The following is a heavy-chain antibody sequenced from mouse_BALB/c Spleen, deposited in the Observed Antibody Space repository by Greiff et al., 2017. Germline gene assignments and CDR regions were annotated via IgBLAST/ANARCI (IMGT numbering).Heavy chain of an antibody. Sequence: EVKLVESGPSLVKPSQSLSLTCSVTGYSFTSCYWNWIRQFPGNILEYMGYISYSGSTYYNPSLKSRISITPDTSKNQYYLQLNSVTTEDTATYYCARYWDRGIFDYWGQGTLVTVSA. CDR2: ISYSGST. CDR3: ARYWDRGIFDY. V-gene: IGHV3-8*02. J-gene: IGHJ3*01. CDR1: GYSFTSCY. D-gene: IGHD3-3*01.